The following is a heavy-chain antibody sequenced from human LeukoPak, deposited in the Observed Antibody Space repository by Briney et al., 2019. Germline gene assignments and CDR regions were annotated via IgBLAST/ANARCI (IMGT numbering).Heavy chain of an antibody. CDR3: ASIEYYDILTGYEDAFDI. V-gene: IGHV3-30*03. Sequence: GGSLRLSCAASGFTFSSYGMHWVRQAPGKGLEWVVVISYDGNNKYYADSVKGRFTISRDNAKNTLYLQMNSLRAEDTAVYYCASIEYYDILTGYEDAFDIWGQGTMVTVSS. CDR1: GFTFSSYG. J-gene: IGHJ3*02. D-gene: IGHD3-9*01. CDR2: ISYDGNNK.